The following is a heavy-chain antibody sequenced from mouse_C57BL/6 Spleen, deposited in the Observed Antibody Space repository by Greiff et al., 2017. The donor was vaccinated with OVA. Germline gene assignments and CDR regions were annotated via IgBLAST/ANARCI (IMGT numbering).Heavy chain of an antibody. D-gene: IGHD1-1*01. V-gene: IGHV5-9-1*02. J-gene: IGHJ1*03. CDR3: TRAGYGSSYWYFDV. Sequence: EVNVVESGEGLVKPGGSLKLSCAASGFTFSSYAMSWVRQTPEKRLEWVAYISSGGDYIYYADTVKGRFTISRDNARNTLYLQMSSLKSEDTAMYYCTRAGYGSSYWYFDVWGTGTTVTVSS. CDR1: GFTFSSYA. CDR2: ISSGGDYI.